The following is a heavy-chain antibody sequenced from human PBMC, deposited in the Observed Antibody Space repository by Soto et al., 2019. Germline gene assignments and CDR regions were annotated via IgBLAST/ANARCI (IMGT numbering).Heavy chain of an antibody. D-gene: IGHD2-8*01. J-gene: IGHJ4*02. V-gene: IGHV3-74*01. CDR1: GFTFSHYW. CDR3: VRSTSGCFDD. Sequence: VQLLQSGGGSVRPGGTLTLSCAASGFTFSHYWMHWVRQVPGRGLLWVSRLNHDANRTAYADTVRGRFPISRDNAKNTLYLHMSSVRAEDSATYYCVRSTSGCFDDWGKGAEVSVSS. CDR2: LNHDANRT.